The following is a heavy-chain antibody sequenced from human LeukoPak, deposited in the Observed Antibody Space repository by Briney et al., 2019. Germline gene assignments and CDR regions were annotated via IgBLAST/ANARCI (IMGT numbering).Heavy chain of an antibody. J-gene: IGHJ5*02. CDR2: ISPKTGNP. CDR1: GYNFSKNA. Sequence: GASVKVSCKASGYNFSKNAITWARQAPGQGLEWMGSISPKTGNPTYAQGFIGRFVFSFDTSVTTTYLQITSLKIEDTAVYYCARVDFNGNWLGPWGQGSLVTVSS. D-gene: IGHD3-9*01. CDR3: ARVDFNGNWLGP. V-gene: IGHV7-4-1*02.